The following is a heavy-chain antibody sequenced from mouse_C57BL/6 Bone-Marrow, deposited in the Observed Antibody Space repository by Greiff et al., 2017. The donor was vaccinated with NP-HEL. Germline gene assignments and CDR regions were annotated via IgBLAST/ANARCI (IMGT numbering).Heavy chain of an antibody. Sequence: VPLQPSGAALVRPGASVPLSCTVSGFNIKDDYMHWVKQRPEQGLEWIGWIDPENGDTEYASKFQGKATITADTSSNTAYLQLSSLTSEDTAVYYCTTGGSSPYAMDYWGQGTSVTVSS. D-gene: IGHD1-1*01. J-gene: IGHJ4*01. CDR2: IDPENGDT. V-gene: IGHV14-4*01. CDR1: GFNIKDDY. CDR3: TTGGSSPYAMDY.